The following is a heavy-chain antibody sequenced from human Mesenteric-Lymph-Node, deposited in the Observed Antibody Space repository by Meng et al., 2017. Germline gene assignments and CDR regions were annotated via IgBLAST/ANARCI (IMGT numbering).Heavy chain of an antibody. CDR2: IRGGSDDT. V-gene: IGHV3-23*01. CDR1: GFIFATYG. Sequence: GESLKISCAASGFIFATYGMNWVRQAPGKGLEWVSSIRGGSDDTYYADSVKGRFTISRDNSKNTLYLQMNSLRAEDTAVYYCAREATFGGVIALYYYYGMDVWGQGTTVTVSS. D-gene: IGHD3-16*02. J-gene: IGHJ6*02. CDR3: AREATFGGVIALYYYYGMDV.